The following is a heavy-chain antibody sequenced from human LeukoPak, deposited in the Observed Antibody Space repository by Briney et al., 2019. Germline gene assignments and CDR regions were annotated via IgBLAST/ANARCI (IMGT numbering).Heavy chain of an antibody. J-gene: IGHJ6*02. CDR1: EFTFSKYL. CDR2: IKSDGAST. V-gene: IGHV3-74*01. CDR3: ARSSSWDRDYYYGMDV. D-gene: IGHD6-13*01. Sequence: GGSLRLSCVASEFTFSKYLMHWVRQAPGKGLEWVSRIKSDGASTNYADSVRGRFTISRDNAKNTLYLQMNSLRVEDTAVYYCARSSSWDRDYYYGMDVWGQGTTVTVSS.